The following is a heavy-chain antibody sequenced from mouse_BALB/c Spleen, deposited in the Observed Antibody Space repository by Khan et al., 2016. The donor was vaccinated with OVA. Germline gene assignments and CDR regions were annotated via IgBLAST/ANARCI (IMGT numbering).Heavy chain of an antibody. D-gene: IGHD2-14*01. J-gene: IGHJ3*01. Sequence: VELVESGTELVKPGASVKMSCKAFGCTFTTYPIEWMKQNHGKSLEWIGNFHPYNDDTKYNEKFKGKAKLTVEKSSCTVYLELSRLTSDDSAVYYCTRRNRYDAAWFAYWGQGTLVTVSA. CDR1: GCTFTTYP. CDR2: FHPYNDDT. V-gene: IGHV1-47*01. CDR3: TRRNRYDAAWFAY.